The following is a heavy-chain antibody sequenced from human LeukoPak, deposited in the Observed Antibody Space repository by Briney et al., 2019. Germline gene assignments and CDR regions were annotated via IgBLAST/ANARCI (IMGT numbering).Heavy chain of an antibody. CDR1: GGTFSSYD. J-gene: IGHJ4*02. CDR2: IMPMFGKT. D-gene: IGHD2-2*01. CDR3: AGGRAGIVVVPATLRNYYFDY. Sequence: SVKVSCKASGGTFSSYDISWVRQAPGQGLEWMGGIMPMFGKTNYAQKFQGRVTTTADKATSTAYMELSSLRSEDTAVYYCAGGRAGIVVVPATLRNYYFDYWGQGTLVTVSS. V-gene: IGHV1-69*06.